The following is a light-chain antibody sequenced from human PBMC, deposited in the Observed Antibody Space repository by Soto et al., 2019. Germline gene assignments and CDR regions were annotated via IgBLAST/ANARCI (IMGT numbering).Light chain of an antibody. CDR3: QQYNSYPYT. CDR1: QSISSW. Sequence: DIQMTQSPSTLSASVGDRVTITCRASQSISSWLAWYQQNPGKAPKLLIYDASSLESGLQLSFSGSGSGAECTFAISRQQPDDFASYYCQQYNSYPYTFRQAAKLEIK. V-gene: IGKV1-5*01. CDR2: DAS. J-gene: IGKJ2*01.